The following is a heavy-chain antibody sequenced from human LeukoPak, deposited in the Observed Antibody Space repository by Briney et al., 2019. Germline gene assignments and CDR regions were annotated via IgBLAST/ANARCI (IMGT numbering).Heavy chain of an antibody. Sequence: PSETLSLTCTVSGGSISSSSYYWGWIRQPPGKGLEWIGSIYYSGSTYYNPSLKSRVTISVDTSKNQFSLKLSSVTAADTAVYYCARDPWNDNHFDYWGQGTLVTVSS. J-gene: IGHJ4*02. V-gene: IGHV4-39*07. CDR3: ARDPWNDNHFDY. D-gene: IGHD1-1*01. CDR1: GGSISSSSYY. CDR2: IYYSGST.